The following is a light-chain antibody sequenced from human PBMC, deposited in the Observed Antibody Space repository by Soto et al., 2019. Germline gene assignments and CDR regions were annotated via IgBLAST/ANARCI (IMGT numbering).Light chain of an antibody. CDR3: QHYNEWPPWT. CDR1: QNVRNN. V-gene: IGKV3-15*01. J-gene: IGKJ1*01. CDR2: GAS. Sequence: DIVMTQSPATLSVSPGERATLSCRASQNVRNNLAWYQQKPGQAPRLLMFGASTRATGTPARFSGSGSGTEFILTISSLQSEDFAVYYCQHYNEWPPWTFGQGTKVEIK.